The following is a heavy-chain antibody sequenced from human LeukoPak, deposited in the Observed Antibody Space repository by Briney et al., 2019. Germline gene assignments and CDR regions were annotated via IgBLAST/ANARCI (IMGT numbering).Heavy chain of an antibody. V-gene: IGHV1-46*01. CDR3: ARDQGPSTDIVVVPAASNLDAFDI. J-gene: IGHJ3*02. Sequence: ASVKVSCRASGYTFTSYYMHWVRQAPGQGLEWMGIINPSGGSTSYAQKFQGRVTMTRDTSTSTVYMELSSLRSEDTAVYYCARDQGPSTDIVVVPAASNLDAFDIWGQGTMVTVSS. CDR1: GYTFTSYY. CDR2: INPSGGST. D-gene: IGHD2-2*01.